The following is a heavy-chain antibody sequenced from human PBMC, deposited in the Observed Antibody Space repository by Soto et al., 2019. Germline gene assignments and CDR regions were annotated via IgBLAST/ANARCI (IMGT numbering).Heavy chain of an antibody. Sequence: QVQLVQSGAEVKKPGASVKVSCKASGYTFTSYDINWVRQATGQGLEWMGWMNPHSGNTGYAQKFQCRVTMTRNTSISTAYMELSSLRSEDTAVYYCAWGNLWFGELLSAGIWGQGTMVTVSS. J-gene: IGHJ3*02. CDR3: AWGNLWFGELLSAGI. CDR2: MNPHSGNT. D-gene: IGHD3-10*01. V-gene: IGHV1-8*01. CDR1: GYTFTSYD.